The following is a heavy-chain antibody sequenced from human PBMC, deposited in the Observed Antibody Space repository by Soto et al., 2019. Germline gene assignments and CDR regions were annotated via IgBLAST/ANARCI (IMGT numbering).Heavy chain of an antibody. CDR2: IYPSDSDT. Sequence: PGESLKISCKGSGYNFGGYWMAWVLQMPGKGLELMGIIYPSDSDTRYRPSFQGQVTISADKSISSAYLQWSSLRASDTAMYYCASGGVSTRTFDYWGQGTPVTVSS. CDR3: ASGGVSTRTFDY. V-gene: IGHV5-51*01. J-gene: IGHJ4*02. CDR1: GYNFGGYW. D-gene: IGHD3-3*01.